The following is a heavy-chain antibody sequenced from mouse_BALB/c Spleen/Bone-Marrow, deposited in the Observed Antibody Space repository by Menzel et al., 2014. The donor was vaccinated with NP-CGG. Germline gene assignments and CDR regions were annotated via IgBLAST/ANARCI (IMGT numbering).Heavy chain of an antibody. J-gene: IGHJ4*01. CDR3: ARRGYYGNYYYAMDY. CDR2: IDLANGNT. CDR1: GFNIKDTY. D-gene: IGHD2-1*01. V-gene: IGHV14-3*02. Sequence: VQLKESGAELVKPGASVKLSCTASGFNIKDTYMHWVKQRPEQGLEWIGRIDLANGNTKYDPKFQGKATITADTSSNTAYLQLSSLTSEDTAVYYCARRGYYGNYYYAMDYWGQGTSVTVSS.